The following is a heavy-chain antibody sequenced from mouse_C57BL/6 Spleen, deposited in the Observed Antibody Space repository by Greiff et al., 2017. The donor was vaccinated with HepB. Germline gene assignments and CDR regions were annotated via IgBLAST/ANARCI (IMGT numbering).Heavy chain of an antibody. CDR1: GYTFTSYT. Sequence: VQLQQSGAELARPGASVKMSCKASGYTFTSYTMHWVKQRPGQGLEWIGYINPSSGYTKYNQKFKDKATLTADKSSSTAYMQLSSLTSEDSAVYYCARYYGSSFYTYYFDYWGQGTTLTVSS. D-gene: IGHD1-1*01. V-gene: IGHV1-4*01. CDR3: ARYYGSSFYTYYFDY. J-gene: IGHJ2*01. CDR2: INPSSGYT.